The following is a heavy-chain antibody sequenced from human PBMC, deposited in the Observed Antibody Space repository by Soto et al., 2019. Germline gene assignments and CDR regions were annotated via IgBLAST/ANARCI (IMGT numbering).Heavy chain of an antibody. V-gene: IGHV5-51*01. D-gene: IGHD3-22*01. CDR2: IYPGDSDT. Sequence: GESLKISCKGSGYSFTSYWIGWVRQMPGKGLEWMGIIYPGDSDTRYSPSFQGQVTISADKSISTAYLQWSSLKASDTAMYYCARRWDGVRVGYDSSGYYFDYWGQGTLVTVSS. CDR3: ARRWDGVRVGYDSSGYYFDY. CDR1: GYSFTSYW. J-gene: IGHJ4*02.